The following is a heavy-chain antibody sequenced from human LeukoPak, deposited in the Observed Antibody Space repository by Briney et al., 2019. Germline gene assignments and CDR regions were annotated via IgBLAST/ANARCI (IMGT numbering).Heavy chain of an antibody. Sequence: PGRSLRLSCAASGFTFSSYVMHWVRQAPGKGLEWVAIISYDGSNEYYADSVKGRFTISRDNAKNSLYLQMNSLRAEDTAVYYCARDSDGSGRGRLNWFDPWGQGTLVTVSS. V-gene: IGHV3-30*04. J-gene: IGHJ5*02. CDR3: ARDSDGSGRGRLNWFDP. CDR1: GFTFSSYV. CDR2: ISYDGSNE. D-gene: IGHD3-10*01.